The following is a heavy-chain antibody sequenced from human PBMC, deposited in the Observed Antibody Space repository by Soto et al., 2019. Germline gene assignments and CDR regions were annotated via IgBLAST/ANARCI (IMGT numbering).Heavy chain of an antibody. D-gene: IGHD3-3*01. Sequence: GASVKVSCKASGYTFNSYYMHWVRQAPGQGLEWMGIINPSGGSTSYAQKFQGRVTMTRDTSTSTVYMELSSLRSEDTAVYYCARATLGGYSTPSFDYWGQGTLVTVSS. J-gene: IGHJ4*02. V-gene: IGHV1-46*02. CDR1: GYTFNSYY. CDR3: ARATLGGYSTPSFDY. CDR2: INPSGGST.